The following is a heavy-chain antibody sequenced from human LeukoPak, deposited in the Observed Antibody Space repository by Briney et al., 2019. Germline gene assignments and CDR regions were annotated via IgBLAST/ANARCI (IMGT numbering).Heavy chain of an antibody. CDR1: GFTFSSYW. V-gene: IGHV3-7*05. Sequence: GESLKISCAASGFTFSSYWMSWVRQAPGKGLEWVANIQQGGSEKYYVDSVKGRLTISRDNAKNSLFLQMNSLRAEDTAVYYCARCHSSSSGDYWGQGTLVTVSS. CDR3: ARCHSSSSGDY. D-gene: IGHD6-6*01. CDR2: IQQGGSEK. J-gene: IGHJ4*02.